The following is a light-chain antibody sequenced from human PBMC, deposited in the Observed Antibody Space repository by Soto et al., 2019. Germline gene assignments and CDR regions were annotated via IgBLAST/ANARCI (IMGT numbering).Light chain of an antibody. CDR2: AAS. CDR1: QGISSS. Sequence: AIQLTQSPSSLSASIGDRVTITWRASQGISSSLAWYQQKPGKAPKLLIYAASTLQSGVPSRFSGSGSGTDFTLTISCLQSEDFATYYCQQSYSTLGATFGQGTRLEIK. CDR3: QQSYSTLGAT. V-gene: IGKV1-8*01. J-gene: IGKJ5*01.